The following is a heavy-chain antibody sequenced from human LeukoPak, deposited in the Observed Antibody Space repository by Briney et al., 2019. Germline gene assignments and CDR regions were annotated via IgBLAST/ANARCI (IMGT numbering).Heavy chain of an antibody. CDR1: GYSFTSYW. CDR3: ASSSSSSPTFDY. J-gene: IGHJ4*02. D-gene: IGHD6-6*01. Sequence: KPGESLKISCKGSGYSFTSYWSGWVRQLPGKGLEWMGIIYPGDSDIRYSPSFQGQVTISADKSINTAYLQWSSLKASDTAMYYCASSSSSSPTFDYWGQGTLVTVSS. CDR2: IYPGDSDI. V-gene: IGHV5-51*03.